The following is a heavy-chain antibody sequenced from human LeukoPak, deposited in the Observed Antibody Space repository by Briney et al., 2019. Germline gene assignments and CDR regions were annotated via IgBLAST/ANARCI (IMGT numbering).Heavy chain of an antibody. D-gene: IGHD3-22*01. CDR3: ARTGPYYYDSSGYFSN. CDR2: IIPIFGTA. V-gene: IGHV1-69*13. CDR1: GGTFSSYA. Sequence: ASVKVSCKASGGTFSSYAISWVRQAPGQGLEWMGGIIPIFGTANYAQKFQGRVTITADESTSTAYMELSSLRSGDTAVYYCARTGPYYYDSSGYFSNWGQGTLVTVSS. J-gene: IGHJ4*02.